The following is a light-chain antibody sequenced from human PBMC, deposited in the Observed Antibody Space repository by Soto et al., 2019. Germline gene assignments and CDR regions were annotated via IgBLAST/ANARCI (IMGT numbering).Light chain of an antibody. CDR3: QVWDRNSDHYV. CDR1: NIRSKS. J-gene: IGLJ1*01. Sequence: SYELTQPPSVSVAPGQTAKITCGGNNIRSKSVHWYQQKPGQAPVLVVHDDSDRPSGIPERFSGSNSGNTATLTISRVEAEDEADYFCQVWDRNSDHYVLGTGTKVTVL. CDR2: DDS. V-gene: IGLV3-21*02.